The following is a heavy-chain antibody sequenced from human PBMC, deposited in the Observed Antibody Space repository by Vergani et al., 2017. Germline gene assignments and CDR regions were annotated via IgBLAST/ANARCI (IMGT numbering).Heavy chain of an antibody. CDR1: GFTFSSYA. D-gene: IGHD3-10*01. CDR3: AKGGNYYGSGSYYLPRDY. Sequence: EMQLLESGGGLVQPGGSLRLSCAASGFTFSSYAMSWVRQAPGKGLEWVSAISGSGGSTYYADSVKGRVTLARDNSKNTLYLQMNSLRAEDTAVYYCAKGGNYYGSGSYYLPRDYWGQGTLVTVSS. CDR2: ISGSGGST. V-gene: IGHV3-23*01. J-gene: IGHJ4*02.